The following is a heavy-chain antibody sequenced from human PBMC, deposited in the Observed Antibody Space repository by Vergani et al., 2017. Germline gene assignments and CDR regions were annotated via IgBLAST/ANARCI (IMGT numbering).Heavy chain of an antibody. Sequence: QVQLVESGGGVVQPGRSQRLSCAASGFTFSSFGMHWVRQAPGKGLEWVAVISYDGSNKYYADSVKGRFTISRDNSKNTLFLQMHSLRVEDTALYYCAKFPLNITTPDRGDFWGQGSLVTVSS. CDR1: GFTFSSFG. D-gene: IGHD1-1*01. J-gene: IGHJ4*02. CDR3: AKFPLNITTPDRGDF. CDR2: ISYDGSNK. V-gene: IGHV3-30*18.